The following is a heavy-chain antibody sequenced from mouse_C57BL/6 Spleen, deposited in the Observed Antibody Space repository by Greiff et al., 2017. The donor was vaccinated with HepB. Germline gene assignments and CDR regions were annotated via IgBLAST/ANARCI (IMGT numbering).Heavy chain of an antibody. CDR1: GFTFSSYT. CDR2: ISGGGGNT. Sequence: VMLVESGGGLVKPGGSLKLSCAASGFTFSSYTMSWVRQTPEKRLEWVATISGGGGNTYYPDSVKGRFTISRDNAKNTLYLQMSSLRSEDTALYYCARERGQLRLLFAYWGQGTLVTVSA. V-gene: IGHV5-9*01. CDR3: ARERGQLRLLFAY. J-gene: IGHJ3*01. D-gene: IGHD3-2*02.